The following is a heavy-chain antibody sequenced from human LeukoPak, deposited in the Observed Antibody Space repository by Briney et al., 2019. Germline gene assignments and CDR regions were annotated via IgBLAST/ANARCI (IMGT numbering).Heavy chain of an antibody. Sequence: GRSLRLSCAASGFTFRSYAMHWVRQAPGKGLEWVAVISYDGSNKDYADSVKGRFTISRDNSKNTLYLQMNSLRAEDTAVYYCARDYGGSSPFDYWGQGTLVTVSS. CDR2: ISYDGSNK. J-gene: IGHJ4*02. CDR3: ARDYGGSSPFDY. V-gene: IGHV3-30*04. CDR1: GFTFRSYA. D-gene: IGHD4-23*01.